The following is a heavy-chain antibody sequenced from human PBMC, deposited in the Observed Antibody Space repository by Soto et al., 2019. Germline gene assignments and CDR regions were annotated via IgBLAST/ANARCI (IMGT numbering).Heavy chain of an antibody. Sequence: GESLKISCKGSGYSFTSYWISWVRQMPGKGLEWMGRIDPSDSYTNYSPSFQGHVTISADKSISTAYLQWSSLKASDTAMYYCARRLYSSSSYHYYGMDVWGQGTTVTVSS. V-gene: IGHV5-10-1*01. CDR3: ARRLYSSSSYHYYGMDV. D-gene: IGHD6-6*01. CDR1: GYSFTSYW. J-gene: IGHJ6*02. CDR2: IDPSDSYT.